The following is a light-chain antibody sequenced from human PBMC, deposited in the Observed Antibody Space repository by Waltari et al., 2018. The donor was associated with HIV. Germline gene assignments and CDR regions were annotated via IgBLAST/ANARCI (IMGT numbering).Light chain of an antibody. J-gene: IGKJ2*01. CDR2: GTS. V-gene: IGKV1-39*01. CDR1: QSISSN. CDR3: QQSYSFPRT. Sequence: DIQMTQSPSSLSAYIGDRVTITCRTSQSISSNVNWYQQKSGQAPRLLIYGTSSLQSGVPSRFSGSGSGTDFTLTISSLQPEDFATYYCQQSYSFPRTFGQGTKLEIK.